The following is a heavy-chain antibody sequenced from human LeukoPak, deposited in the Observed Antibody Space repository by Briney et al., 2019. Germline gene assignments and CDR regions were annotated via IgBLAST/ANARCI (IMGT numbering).Heavy chain of an antibody. J-gene: IGHJ4*02. D-gene: IGHD5-18*01. Sequence: SETLSLTCTVSGGSLSSGSYYWSWIRQPAGKGLEWIGRIYTSGSTNYNPSLKSRVTISVDTSKNQFSLKLSSVTAADTAVYYCARGGIQLWLVVNYFDYWGQGTLITVSS. CDR1: GGSLSSGSYY. V-gene: IGHV4-61*02. CDR2: IYTSGST. CDR3: ARGGIQLWLVVNYFDY.